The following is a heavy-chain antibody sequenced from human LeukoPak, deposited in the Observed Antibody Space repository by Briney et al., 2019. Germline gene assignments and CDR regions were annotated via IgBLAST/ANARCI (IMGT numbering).Heavy chain of an antibody. CDR3: ARGNSGYDWRGIYYYYYMDV. CDR1: GGSISSSSYY. Sequence: SETLSLTCTVSGGSISSSSYYWGWIRQPPGKGLEWIGSIYYSGSTYYNPSLKSRVTISVDTSKNQFSLKLSSVTATDTAVYYCARGNSGYDWRGIYYYYYMDVWGKGTTVTVSS. J-gene: IGHJ6*03. D-gene: IGHD5-12*01. V-gene: IGHV4-39*07. CDR2: IYYSGST.